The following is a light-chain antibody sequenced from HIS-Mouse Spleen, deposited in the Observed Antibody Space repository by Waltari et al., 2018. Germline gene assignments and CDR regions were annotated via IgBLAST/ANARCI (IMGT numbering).Light chain of an antibody. CDR3: NSRDSSGNHVV. V-gene: IGLV1-47*01. CDR1: SSNIGIND. J-gene: IGLJ2*01. Sequence: QSVLTQPPSASGTPGQRLTISCSGSSSNIGINDVSWYQQLPGTAPKLLIYRNNQRPSGVPDRFSGSSSGNTASLTITGAQAEDEADYYCNSRDSSGNHVVFGGGTKLTVL. CDR2: RNN.